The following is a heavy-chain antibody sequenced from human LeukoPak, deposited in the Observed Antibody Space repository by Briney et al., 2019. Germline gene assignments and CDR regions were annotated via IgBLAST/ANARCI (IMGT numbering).Heavy chain of an antibody. V-gene: IGHV5-51*01. J-gene: IGHJ4*02. D-gene: IGHD1-1*01. CDR3: ARGDRTSTHFDF. Sequence: GESLKISCLCSGFTFTNHWIGWVRQMPGKGLEWMGIIHPGESDTIYSPPFQGQVIISADRSVSTAYLQWTSLKAPDTAMYFCARGDRTSTHFDFWGQGTLVTVSS. CDR2: IHPGESDT. CDR1: GFTFTNHW.